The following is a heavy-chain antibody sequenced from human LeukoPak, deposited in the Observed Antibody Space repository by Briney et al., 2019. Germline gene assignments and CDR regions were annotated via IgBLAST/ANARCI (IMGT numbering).Heavy chain of an antibody. V-gene: IGHV1-2*02. CDR3: ARTRTYCSSTSCYDPVDP. CDR2: INPNSGGT. Sequence: ASVKVSCKASGYTFTGYYMHWVRQAPGQGLEWMGWINPNSGGTNYAQKFQGRVTMTRDTSISTAYMELSSLRSEDTAVYYCARTRTYCSSTSCYDPVDPRGQGTLVTVSS. D-gene: IGHD2-2*01. CDR1: GYTFTGYY. J-gene: IGHJ5*02.